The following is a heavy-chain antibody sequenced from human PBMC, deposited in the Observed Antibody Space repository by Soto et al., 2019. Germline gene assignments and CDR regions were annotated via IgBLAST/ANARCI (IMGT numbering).Heavy chain of an antibody. CDR3: AKDTGYSSSWYYFDY. J-gene: IGHJ4*02. CDR1: GFTFSIYG. V-gene: IGHV3-23*01. D-gene: IGHD6-13*01. Sequence: QSGGSLRLSFAASGFTFSIYGMTLVRQAPGKGLEWVSVISGSGGSTYFADSVKGRFTISRDNSKNTLYLQMNSLRAEDTALYYCAKDTGYSSSWYYFDYWGQGTLVTVSS. CDR2: ISGSGGST.